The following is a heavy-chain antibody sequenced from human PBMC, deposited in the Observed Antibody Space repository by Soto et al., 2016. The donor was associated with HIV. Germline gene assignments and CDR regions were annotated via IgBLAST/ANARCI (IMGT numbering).Heavy chain of an antibody. J-gene: IGHJ6*03. D-gene: IGHD3-10*01. V-gene: IGHV1-69*13. CDR1: GGTFSSYA. Sequence: QVQLVQSGAEVKKPGSSVKVSCKASGGTFSSYAISWVRQAPGQGLEWMGGIIPIFDTTNYAQKFQRRVTITADESTSTAYMELSSLRSEDTAVYYCARDRPPGEVDYPYYMDVWGKGTTVTVSS. CDR2: IIPIFDTT. CDR3: ARDRPPGEVDYPYYMDV.